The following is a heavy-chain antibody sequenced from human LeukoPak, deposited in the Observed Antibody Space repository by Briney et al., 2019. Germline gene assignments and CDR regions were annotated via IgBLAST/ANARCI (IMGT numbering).Heavy chain of an antibody. D-gene: IGHD3-16*01. CDR1: GVAFSSYS. CDR2: ISSSSSYI. CDR3: APGGRGDY. V-gene: IGHV3-21*01. J-gene: IGHJ4*02. Sequence: GGSLRLSCAASGVAFSSYSMNWVRQAPGKGPEWASSISSSSSYIYYADSVKGRFTISRDNAKNSLYLQMNSLRAEDTAVYYCAPGGRGDYWGQGTLVTVSS.